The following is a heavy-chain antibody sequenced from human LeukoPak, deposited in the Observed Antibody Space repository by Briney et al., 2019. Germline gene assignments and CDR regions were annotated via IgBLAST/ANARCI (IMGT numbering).Heavy chain of an antibody. D-gene: IGHD2-8*01. J-gene: IGHJ6*02. V-gene: IGHV3-21*01. CDR1: GFTFSSYS. CDR2: ISSSSSYI. CDR3: ARDAKWANYYYYGMDV. Sequence: GGSLRLSCAASGFTFSSYSMNWVRQAPGKGLEWVSSISSSSSYIYYADSVKGRFTISRDNSKNTLYLQMNSLRAEDTAVYYCARDAKWANYYYYGMDVWGQGTTVTVSS.